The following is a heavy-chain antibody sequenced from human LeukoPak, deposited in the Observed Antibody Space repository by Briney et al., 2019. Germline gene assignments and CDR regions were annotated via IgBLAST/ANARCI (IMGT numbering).Heavy chain of an antibody. V-gene: IGHV4-61*02. J-gene: IGHJ5*02. D-gene: IGHD3-9*01. CDR2: IYTSGST. CDR1: GGSISSGSYY. Sequence: SQTLSLTCTVSGGSISSGSYYWRWIRQPAGKGLEWIGRIYTSGSTNYNPSLKSRVTISVDTSKNQFSLKLSSVTAADTAVYYCAGTDILTGYQQFDPWGQGTLVTVSS. CDR3: AGTDILTGYQQFDP.